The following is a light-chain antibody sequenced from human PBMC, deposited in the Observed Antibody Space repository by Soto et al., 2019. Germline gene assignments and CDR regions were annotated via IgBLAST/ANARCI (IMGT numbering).Light chain of an antibody. J-gene: IGLJ3*02. V-gene: IGLV1-44*01. CDR1: SSNIGSNT. Sequence: QPVLTQPPSASGTPGQRVTISCSGSSSNIGSNTVNWYQQLPGTAPKLLIYRNNQRPSGVPDRFSGSKSGTSASLAISGLQSEDEADYYCATWDDSLNGVGVFGGGTKVTVL. CDR3: ATWDDSLNGVGV. CDR2: RNN.